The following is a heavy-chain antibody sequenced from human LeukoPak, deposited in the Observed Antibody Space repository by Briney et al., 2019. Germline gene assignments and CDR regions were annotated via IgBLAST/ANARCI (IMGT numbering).Heavy chain of an antibody. CDR2: INGGNGNT. D-gene: IGHD4-17*01. J-gene: IGHJ6*02. V-gene: IGHV1-3*01. CDR1: GYSLTSYA. Sequence: ASVKVSCKASGYSLTSYAMHWVRQAPGQRLEWMGWINGGNGNTKFSQKFQGRVTITRDTSASTAYMELSSLRSEDTAVYYCARRVTTGPYGMDVWGQGTTVTVSS. CDR3: ARRVTTGPYGMDV.